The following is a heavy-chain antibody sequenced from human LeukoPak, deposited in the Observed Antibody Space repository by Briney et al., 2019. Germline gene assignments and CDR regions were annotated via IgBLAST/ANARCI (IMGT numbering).Heavy chain of an antibody. V-gene: IGHV3-7*01. Sequence: GGSLRLSCAASGFTFINYWMSWVRQAPGKGLEWVANIKQDGSEKLYLDSLKGRFTTSRDNAKNSLYLQINSLRAEDTAVYYCARIGGSVDIGWFFDYWGQGTLVTVSS. J-gene: IGHJ4*02. CDR2: IKQDGSEK. CDR1: GFTFINYW. D-gene: IGHD6-19*01. CDR3: ARIGGSVDIGWFFDY.